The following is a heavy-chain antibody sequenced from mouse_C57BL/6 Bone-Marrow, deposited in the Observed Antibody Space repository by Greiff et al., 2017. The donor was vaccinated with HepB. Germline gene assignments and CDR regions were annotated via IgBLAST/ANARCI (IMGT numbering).Heavy chain of an antibody. CDR3: ARIYYYGSSYVNYYAMDY. V-gene: IGHV1-7*01. D-gene: IGHD1-1*01. CDR2: INPSSGYT. Sequence: QVQLQQSGAELAKPGASVKLSCKASGYTFTSYWMHWVKQRPGQGLEWIGYINPSSGYTKYNQKFKDKAPWTADKSSSTAYMQLNSLTYEDSAVYYCARIYYYGSSYVNYYAMDYWGQGTSVTVSS. CDR1: GYTFTSYW. J-gene: IGHJ4*01.